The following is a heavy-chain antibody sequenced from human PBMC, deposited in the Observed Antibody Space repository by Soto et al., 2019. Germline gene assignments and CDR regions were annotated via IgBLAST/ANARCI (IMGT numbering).Heavy chain of an antibody. V-gene: IGHV4-28*01. J-gene: IGHJ4*02. CDR3: ARIGGGGDMSC. CDR2: IYYSGRT. CDR1: GYSISSSNW. Sequence: QVQLQESGPGLVKPSDTLSLTCAVSGYSISSSNWWGWIRQPPGKGLEWIGYIYYSGRTYYNPSLKSRFTMSVGTSKNQFSLKLSSVTAVDTDVYYCARIGGGGDMSCWGQGTLVTVSS. D-gene: IGHD3-16*01.